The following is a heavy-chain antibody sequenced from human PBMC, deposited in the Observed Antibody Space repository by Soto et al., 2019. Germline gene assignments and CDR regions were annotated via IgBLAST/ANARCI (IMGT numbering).Heavy chain of an antibody. J-gene: IGHJ6*02. CDR1: GYTFTGYY. CDR3: ARGGDSSGWYHKYYYGMDV. V-gene: IGHV1-2*04. D-gene: IGHD6-19*01. Sequence: ASVKVSCKASGYTFTGYYMHRVRQAPGQGLEWMGWINPNSGGTNYAQKFQGWVTMTRDTSISTAYMELSRLRSDDTAVYYCARGGDSSGWYHKYYYGMDVWGQGTTVTVSS. CDR2: INPNSGGT.